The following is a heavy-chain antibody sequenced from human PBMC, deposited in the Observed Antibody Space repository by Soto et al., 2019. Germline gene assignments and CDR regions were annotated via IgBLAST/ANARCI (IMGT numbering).Heavy chain of an antibody. CDR1: GVTVSSNY. V-gene: IGHV3-53*01. CDR2: IYSGGST. Sequence: EVQLVESGGGLIQPGGSLRLSCAASGVTVSSNYMSWVRQAPGKGLEWVSVIYSGGSTYYADSVKGRFTISRDNSKNTLYLQMNSLRAEDTAVYYCARGVTIGGVYYYYGMDVWGQGTTVTVSS. CDR3: ARGVTIGGVYYYYGMDV. D-gene: IGHD3-16*01. J-gene: IGHJ6*02.